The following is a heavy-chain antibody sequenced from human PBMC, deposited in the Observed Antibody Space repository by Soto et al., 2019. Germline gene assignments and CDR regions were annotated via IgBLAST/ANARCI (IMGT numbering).Heavy chain of an antibody. CDR1: GFTFSSFA. V-gene: IGHV3-23*01. D-gene: IGHD6-19*01. Sequence: EVQLLESGGGFVQPGGSLKPSCAASGFTFSSFAMSRVRQAPGRGLKWVSVISGTTGSTYYADSVKGRFTISRDNSKNTLYLQMNSLRVEDTALYCAKGATASGWLIRTGMDNWGQGTLVTVSS. J-gene: IGHJ4*02. CDR3: AKGATASGWLIRTGMDN. CDR2: ISGTTGST.